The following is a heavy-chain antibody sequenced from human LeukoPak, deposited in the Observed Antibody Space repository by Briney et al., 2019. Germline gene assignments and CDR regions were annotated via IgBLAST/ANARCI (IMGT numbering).Heavy chain of an antibody. CDR3: ALYSNYYYGMDV. J-gene: IGHJ6*02. CDR1: GGSFSGYY. V-gene: IGHV4-59*01. CDR2: IYYSGST. Sequence: SETLSLTCAVYGGSFSGYYWSWIRQPPGKGLEWIGYIYYSGSTNYNPSLKSRVTISVDTSKNQFSLKLSSVTAADTAVYYCALYSNYYYGMDVWGQGTTVTVSS. D-gene: IGHD2-21*01.